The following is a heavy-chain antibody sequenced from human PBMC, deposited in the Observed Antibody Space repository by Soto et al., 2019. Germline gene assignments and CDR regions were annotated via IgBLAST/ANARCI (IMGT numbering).Heavy chain of an antibody. CDR1: GFTFSSYG. V-gene: IGHV3-30*18. CDR2: ISYDGSNK. CDR3: AKDPPLDYYDSADFDY. J-gene: IGHJ4*02. D-gene: IGHD3-22*01. Sequence: QVQLVESGGGVVQPGRSLRLSCAASGFTFSSYGMHWVRQAPGKGLEWVAVISYDGSNKYYADSVKGRFTISRDNSKNTLYLHMNSLRAEDTAVYYCAKDPPLDYYDSADFDYWGQGTLVTVSS.